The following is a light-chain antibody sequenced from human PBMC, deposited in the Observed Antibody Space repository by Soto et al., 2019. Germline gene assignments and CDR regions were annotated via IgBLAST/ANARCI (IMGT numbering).Light chain of an antibody. CDR2: KAS. CDR3: QQYNSYRT. V-gene: IGKV1-5*03. CDR1: QSISGL. Sequence: DIQMTQSPSTLSASVADVVTITCRASQSISGLLAWYQQKPGKAPKLLIYKASGLESGVPSRFSGSGSGTEFTLTINGLQPDDFATYYCQQYNSYRTFGQGTKVDIK. J-gene: IGKJ1*01.